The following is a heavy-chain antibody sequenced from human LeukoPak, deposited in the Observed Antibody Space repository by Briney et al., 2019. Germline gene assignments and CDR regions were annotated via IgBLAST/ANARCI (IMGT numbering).Heavy chain of an antibody. CDR1: GFTFSTYW. Sequence: PGRSLRLSCAASGFTFSTYWMHWVRQAPGKGLVWVSRINSDGSTTTYADSVKGRFTTSRDNVKNTLYLQMDSLRAEDTAVYYCARGGIITFGGDLPNWGQGTLVTVSS. D-gene: IGHD3-16*01. V-gene: IGHV3-74*01. CDR2: INSDGSTT. J-gene: IGHJ4*01. CDR3: ARGGIITFGGDLPN.